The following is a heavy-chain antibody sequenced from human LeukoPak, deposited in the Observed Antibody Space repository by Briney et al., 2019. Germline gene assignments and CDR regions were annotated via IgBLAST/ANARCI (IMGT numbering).Heavy chain of an antibody. D-gene: IGHD1-26*01. CDR2: IWYDGSNK. CDR3: ARAMGATGGHFDY. Sequence: PGRSLRLSCAASGFTFSSYGMHWVRQAPGKGLEWVAVIWYDGSNKYYADSVKGRFTISRDNSKNTLYLQMNSLRAEDTAVYYCARAMGATGGHFDYWGQGTLVTVSS. J-gene: IGHJ4*02. V-gene: IGHV3-33*01. CDR1: GFTFSSYG.